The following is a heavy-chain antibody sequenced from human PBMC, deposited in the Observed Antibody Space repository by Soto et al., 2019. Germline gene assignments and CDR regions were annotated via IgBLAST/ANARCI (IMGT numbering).Heavy chain of an antibody. D-gene: IGHD6-19*01. Sequence: PGGSLRLSCAASGFTFSSYSMNWVRQAPGKGLEWVSSISSSSSYIYYADSVKGRFTISRDNAKNSLYLQMNSLRAEDTAVYYCARDPGLAVAGDFDYWGQGTLVTVSS. CDR2: ISSSSSYI. CDR1: GFTFSSYS. J-gene: IGHJ4*02. V-gene: IGHV3-21*01. CDR3: ARDPGLAVAGDFDY.